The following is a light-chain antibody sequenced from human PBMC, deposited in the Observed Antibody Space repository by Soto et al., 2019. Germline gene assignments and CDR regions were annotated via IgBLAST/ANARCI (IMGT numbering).Light chain of an antibody. CDR1: SGSIASNY. V-gene: IGLV6-57*04. J-gene: IGLJ1*01. CDR2: EDN. Sequence: NFMLTQPHSVSESPGKTVTISCTRSSGSIASNYVQWYQQRPGSAPTTVIYEDNQRPSGVPDRFSGSIDSSSNSASLTISGLKTEDEADYYCQFYDSSTPYVFGTGTKLTVL. CDR3: QFYDSSTPYV.